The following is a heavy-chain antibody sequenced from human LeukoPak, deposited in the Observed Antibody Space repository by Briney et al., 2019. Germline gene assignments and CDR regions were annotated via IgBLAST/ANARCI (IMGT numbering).Heavy chain of an antibody. Sequence: SETLSLTCSVSGGSISSGGYYWNWIRQPPGKGLEWIGYIHHTGSTYYNPSLKSRVSMSVDRANNQFSLKLSSVTAADTAVYYCARGLWFGELLYPEFDYWGQGALVTVSS. CDR3: ARGLWFGELLYPEFDY. V-gene: IGHV4-30-2*01. D-gene: IGHD3-10*01. J-gene: IGHJ4*02. CDR1: GGSISSGGYY. CDR2: IHHTGST.